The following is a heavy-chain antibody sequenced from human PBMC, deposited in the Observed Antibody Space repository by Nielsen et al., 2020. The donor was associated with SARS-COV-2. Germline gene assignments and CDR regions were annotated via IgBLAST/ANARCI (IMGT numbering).Heavy chain of an antibody. Sequence: WIRQPPGKGLEWVSVIYSGGSSTYYADSAKGRFTISRDNSKNTLYLQMNSLRAEDTAVYYCARAYCSGGSCYDDLGMDVWGQGTTVTVSS. V-gene: IGHV3-23*03. CDR3: ARAYCSGGSCYDDLGMDV. D-gene: IGHD2-15*01. CDR2: IYSGGSST. J-gene: IGHJ6*02.